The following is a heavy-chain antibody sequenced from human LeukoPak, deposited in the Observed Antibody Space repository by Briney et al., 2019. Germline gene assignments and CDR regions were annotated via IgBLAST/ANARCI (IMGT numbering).Heavy chain of an antibody. V-gene: IGHV3-21*01. J-gene: IGHJ5*02. CDR1: GFTFSSYS. D-gene: IGHD6-19*01. CDR2: ISSSSSYI. Sequence: GGSLRLSCAASGFTFSSYSMNWVRQAPGKGLEWVSSISSSSSYIYYADSVKGRFTISRDNAKNSLYLQMNSLRAEDTAVYYCARDRVAGRPGFDPWSQGTLVTVSS. CDR3: ARDRVAGRPGFDP.